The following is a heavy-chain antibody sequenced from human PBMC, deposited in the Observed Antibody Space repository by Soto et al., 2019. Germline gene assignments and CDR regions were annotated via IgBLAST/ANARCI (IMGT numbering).Heavy chain of an antibody. D-gene: IGHD1-7*01. CDR2: ISTSGSTI. V-gene: IGHV3-11*01. CDR3: AREKRNYHGWFDP. Sequence: PGGSLRLSCAASGFTFSDYYMSWIRQAPGKGLEFISYISTSGSTIYYADSVKGRFSISRDNAKNSLYLQMNSLRAEDTAVYYCAREKRNYHGWFDPWGQGTLVTVSS. CDR1: GFTFSDYY. J-gene: IGHJ5*02.